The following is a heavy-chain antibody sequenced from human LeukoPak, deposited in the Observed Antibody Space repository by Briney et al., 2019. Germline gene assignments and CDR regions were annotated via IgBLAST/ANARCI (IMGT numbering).Heavy chain of an antibody. CDR2: IKSKTDGGTT. V-gene: IGHV3-15*01. D-gene: IGHD6-6*01. CDR1: GFTFSNAW. CDR3: ARDWGGSSSSRADFDY. J-gene: IGHJ4*02. Sequence: PGGSLRLSCAVSGFTFSNAWMSWVRQAPGKGLEWVGRIKSKTDGGTTDYAAPVKGRFTISRDDSKNTLYLEMNSLKIEDTAVYYCARDWGGSSSSRADFDYWGQGTLVTVSS.